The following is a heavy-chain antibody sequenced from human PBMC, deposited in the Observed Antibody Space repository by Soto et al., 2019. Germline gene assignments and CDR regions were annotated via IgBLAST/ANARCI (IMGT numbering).Heavy chain of an antibody. CDR3: AKGGWSLDG. V-gene: IGHV4-59*01. CDR2: IYYNGNT. D-gene: IGHD2-21*02. Sequence: QLQLQESGPGLVKPSETLSLTCTVSGGSMSNFYWSWIRQPPGKGMEWIGYIYYNGNTNYNPSLKSRITISVDTSKKQFPLRLNSVTAADTAVYYCAKGGWSLDGWGQGALVTVSS. J-gene: IGHJ4*02. CDR1: GGSMSNFY.